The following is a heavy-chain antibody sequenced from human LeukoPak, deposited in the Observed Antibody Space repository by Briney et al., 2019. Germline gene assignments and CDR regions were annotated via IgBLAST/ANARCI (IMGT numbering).Heavy chain of an antibody. CDR3: ARGGNHCTNGVCTGDAFDI. CDR1: GWSFSCYY. D-gene: IGHD2-8*01. CDR2: INHSGST. Sequence: PSETLSLTCAVYGWSFSCYYWSWIRQPPGKGLEWIGEINHSGSTNYNPSLKSRVTISVDTSKNHFSLKLSSVTAADTAVYYRARGGNHCTNGVCTGDAFDIWGQGTMVTDSS. V-gene: IGHV4-34*01. J-gene: IGHJ3*02.